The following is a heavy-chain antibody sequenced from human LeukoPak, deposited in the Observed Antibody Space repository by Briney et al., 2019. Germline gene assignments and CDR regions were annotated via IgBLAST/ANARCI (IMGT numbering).Heavy chain of an antibody. CDR2: INHSGST. V-gene: IGHV4-34*01. J-gene: IGHJ4*02. Sequence: SETLSLTCAVYGGSFSGYYWSWIRQPPGKGLEWIGEINHSGSTNYNPSLESRVTISVDTSKNQFSLKLSSVTAADTAVYYCAAVVVAARLFDYWGQGTLVTVSS. D-gene: IGHD2-15*01. CDR1: GGSFSGYY. CDR3: AAVVVAARLFDY.